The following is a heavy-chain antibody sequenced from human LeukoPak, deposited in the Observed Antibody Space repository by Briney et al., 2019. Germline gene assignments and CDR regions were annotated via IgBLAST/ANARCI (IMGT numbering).Heavy chain of an antibody. CDR1: GGSISISNYY. Sequence: SETLSLTCTVSGGSISISNYYWGWISQSPGKGLECIVKISYSGTTYYNPSLRSRVHMSVDTSKNQFSLSLSSVTAADTAVYYCARLTDFWGQGILVTVSS. CDR3: ARLTDF. J-gene: IGHJ4*02. CDR2: ISYSGTT. V-gene: IGHV4-39*01.